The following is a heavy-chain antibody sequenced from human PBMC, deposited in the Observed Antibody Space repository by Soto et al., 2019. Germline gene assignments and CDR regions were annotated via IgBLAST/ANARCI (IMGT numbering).Heavy chain of an antibody. Sequence: QVPLVQSGAEVKKPGSSVKVSCKASGGTFSSYAISWVRQAPGQGLEWMGGIIPISGTANYAQKFQGRVTITEDESTSTVSMELSSLRSEDTAVYFCARSQGSSTSLEIYYYYYYGMDVWGQGTTVTVSS. D-gene: IGHD2-2*01. CDR3: ARSQGSSTSLEIYYYYYYGMDV. J-gene: IGHJ6*02. V-gene: IGHV1-69*01. CDR2: IIPISGTA. CDR1: GGTFSSYA.